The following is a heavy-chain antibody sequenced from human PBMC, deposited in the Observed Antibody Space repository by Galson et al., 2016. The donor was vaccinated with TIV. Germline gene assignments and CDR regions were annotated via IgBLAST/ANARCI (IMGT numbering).Heavy chain of an antibody. Sequence: SLRLSCAASGFTFGSYVMHWVRQAPGKGLEWVSSVSGSCLSTYYADSVKGRFTVSRDSSKSTLYLQMNSLRAEDTALYYCAKLGLDAFEIWGQGKTVTVSS. J-gene: IGHJ3*02. CDR3: AKLGLDAFEI. CDR1: GFTFGSYV. D-gene: IGHD7-27*01. CDR2: VSGSCLST. V-gene: IGHV3-23*01.